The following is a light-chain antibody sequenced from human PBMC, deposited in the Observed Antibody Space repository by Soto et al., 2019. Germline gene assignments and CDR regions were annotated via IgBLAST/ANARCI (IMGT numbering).Light chain of an antibody. CDR1: QDIRSS. Sequence: IVLTQSQGTLSLSPGERATLSCRASQDIRSSLAWYQQKPGQAPRLLIYGASNRATGIPDRFSGSGSGTDFTLTISRLEPEDFAVYYCQQYGSSGTFAQGTKVAIK. V-gene: IGKV3-20*01. CDR3: QQYGSSGT. CDR2: GAS. J-gene: IGKJ1*01.